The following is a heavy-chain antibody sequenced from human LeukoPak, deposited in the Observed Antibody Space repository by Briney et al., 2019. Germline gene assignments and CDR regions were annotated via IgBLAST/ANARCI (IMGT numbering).Heavy chain of an antibody. Sequence: ASVKVSCKASGYTFTSYGITRVRQAPGQGLEWMGWISAYNGNTNYAQKLQGRVTMTTDTSTSTAYMNLRSLRSDDTAVYYCAREVPYDTSRYYQPFDYWGQGTLVTVSS. J-gene: IGHJ4*02. CDR1: GYTFTSYG. CDR2: ISAYNGNT. D-gene: IGHD3-22*01. CDR3: AREVPYDTSRYYQPFDY. V-gene: IGHV1-18*01.